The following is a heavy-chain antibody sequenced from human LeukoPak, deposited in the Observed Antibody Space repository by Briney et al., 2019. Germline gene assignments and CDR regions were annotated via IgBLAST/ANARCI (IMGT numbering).Heavy chain of an antibody. CDR1: GGSISSSSYY. CDR2: IYTSGGT. D-gene: IGHD2-2*01. CDR3: AGRGSSSGTFDV. V-gene: IGHV4-39*07. J-gene: IGHJ3*01. Sequence: SETLSLTCTVSGGSISSSSYYWGWIRQPPGKGLEWIGRIYTSGGTNYNPSLKSRVTMSVDKSKNQISLNLASLTAADTALYYCAGRGSSSGTFDVWGPGTFVTVSS.